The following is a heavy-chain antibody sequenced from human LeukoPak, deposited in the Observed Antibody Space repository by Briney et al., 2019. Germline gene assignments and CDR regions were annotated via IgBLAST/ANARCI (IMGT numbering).Heavy chain of an antibody. CDR2: ISYDGSNK. V-gene: IGHV3-30*04. CDR3: ARDCLVCRGGRRPGGMDV. D-gene: IGHD6-6*01. CDR1: GFTFSSYA. J-gene: IGHJ6*04. Sequence: PGRSLRLSCAASGFTFSSYAMHWVRQAPGKGLERVAVISYDGSNKYYADSVKGRFTISRDNSKNTLYLQMNSLRAEDTAVYYCARDCLVCRGGRRPGGMDVWGKGTTVTVSS.